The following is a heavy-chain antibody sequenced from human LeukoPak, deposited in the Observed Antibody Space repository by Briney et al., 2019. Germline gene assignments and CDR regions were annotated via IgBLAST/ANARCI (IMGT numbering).Heavy chain of an antibody. Sequence: GTSLRLSCAASGISFSSHGMHWVRQAPGKGLEWVAVIWYDGSNIYYADSVKGRFTISRDNSKNTLYLQMNSLRAEDTALYYCARDFALYCSSTSCYASFLDYWGQGTLVTVSS. CDR3: ARDFALYCSSTSCYASFLDY. V-gene: IGHV3-33*01. J-gene: IGHJ4*02. CDR1: GISFSSHG. CDR2: IWYDGSNI. D-gene: IGHD2-2*01.